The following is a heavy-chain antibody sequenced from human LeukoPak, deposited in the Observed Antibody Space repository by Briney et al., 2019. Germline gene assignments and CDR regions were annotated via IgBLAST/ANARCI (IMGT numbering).Heavy chain of an antibody. CDR2: IDPNSGNT. V-gene: IGHV1-8*02. D-gene: IGHD3-22*01. CDR3: ARGEYDSSGYQLFDY. J-gene: IGHJ4*02. CDR1: GYTFTGYY. Sequence: GASVKVSCKASGYTFTGYYMHWVRQAPGQGLEWMGWIDPNSGNTGYAQKFQGRVTMTRNTSISTAYMELSSLRSGDTAVYYCARGEYDSSGYQLFDYWGQGTLVTVSS.